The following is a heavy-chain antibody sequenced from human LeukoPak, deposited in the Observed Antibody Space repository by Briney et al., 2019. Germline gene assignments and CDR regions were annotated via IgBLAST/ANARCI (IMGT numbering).Heavy chain of an antibody. CDR1: EFTLGDYA. D-gene: IGHD6-13*01. Sequence: GGSLRLSCTASEFTLGDYALSWVRQAPGKGLEWVGFIRSKAYGGTTEYAASVKGRFTISRDDSKSIAYLQMNSLKTEDTAVYYCTRDWIRWAATGTSWFDPWGQGTLVTVSS. J-gene: IGHJ5*02. V-gene: IGHV3-49*04. CDR2: IRSKAYGGTT. CDR3: TRDWIRWAATGTSWFDP.